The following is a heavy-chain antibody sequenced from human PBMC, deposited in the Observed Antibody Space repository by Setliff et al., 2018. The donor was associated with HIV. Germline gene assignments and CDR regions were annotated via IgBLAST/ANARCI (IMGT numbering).Heavy chain of an antibody. D-gene: IGHD6-13*01. Sequence: GESLKISCKVDGYRFTSYWIGWVRQKPGEGLEWMGIIYPDDSNIRYNPSFQNRVTISADKSITTAYLQINNLKASDTATYYCARRDGRSMNAFEIWGPGTMVTVSS. CDR2: IYPDDSNI. CDR3: ARRDGRSMNAFEI. J-gene: IGHJ3*02. V-gene: IGHV5-51*01. CDR1: GYRFTSYW.